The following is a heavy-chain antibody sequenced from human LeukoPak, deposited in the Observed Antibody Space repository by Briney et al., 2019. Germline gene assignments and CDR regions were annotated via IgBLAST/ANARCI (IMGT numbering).Heavy chain of an antibody. V-gene: IGHV3-9*01. J-gene: IGHJ6*02. CDR2: ISWNSGSI. CDR3: AKDSGVAARTDSSKLTKYYYYYYGMDV. CDR1: GFTFDDYA. D-gene: IGHD2-15*01. Sequence: GRSLRLSCAASGFTFDDYAMHWVRQAPGKGLEWVSGISWNSGSIGYADSVKGRFTISRDNAKNSLYLQMNSLRAEDTALYYCAKDSGVAARTDSSKLTKYYYYYYGMDVWGQGTTVTVSS.